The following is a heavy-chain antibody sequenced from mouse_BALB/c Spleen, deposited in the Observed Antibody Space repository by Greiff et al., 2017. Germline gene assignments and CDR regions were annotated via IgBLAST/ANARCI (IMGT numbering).Heavy chain of an antibody. Sequence: EVKLVESGPGLVKPSQSLSLTCTVTGYSITSDYAWNWIRQFPGNKLEWMGYISYSGSTSYNPSLKSRISITRDTSKNQFFLQLNSVTTEDTATYYCASGSTGAMDYWGQGTSVTVSS. CDR2: ISYSGST. CDR3: ASGSTGAMDY. CDR1: GYSITSDYA. D-gene: IGHD1-1*01. V-gene: IGHV3-2*02. J-gene: IGHJ4*01.